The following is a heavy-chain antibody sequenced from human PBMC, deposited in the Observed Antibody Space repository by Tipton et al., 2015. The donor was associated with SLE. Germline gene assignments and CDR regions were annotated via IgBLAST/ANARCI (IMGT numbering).Heavy chain of an antibody. Sequence: SLRLSCAASGLTLSSSAMSWVRQAPGKGLEWVSVIYSGGRTYYADSVKGRFTISRVDSQNTLYLYMSSLTVEDSAFYYCAHLYSSSWYNWGQGTLVTVSS. D-gene: IGHD6-19*01. J-gene: IGHJ4*02. CDR2: IYSGGRT. CDR1: GLTLSSSA. CDR3: AHLYSSSWYN. V-gene: IGHV3-23*03.